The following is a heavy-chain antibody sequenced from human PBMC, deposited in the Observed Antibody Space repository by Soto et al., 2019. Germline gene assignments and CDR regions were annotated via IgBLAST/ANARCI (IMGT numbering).Heavy chain of an antibody. J-gene: IGHJ6*02. CDR2: ISYDGSNK. Sequence: GGSLRLSCAASGFTFSSYGMHWVRQAPGKGLEWVAVISYDGSNKYYADSVKGRFTISRDNSKNTLYLQMDSLRAEDTAVYYCAKIGGGCSGGSCPLTYYYYGMDVWGQGTTVTVSS. V-gene: IGHV3-30*18. D-gene: IGHD2-15*01. CDR1: GFTFSSYG. CDR3: AKIGGGCSGGSCPLTYYYYGMDV.